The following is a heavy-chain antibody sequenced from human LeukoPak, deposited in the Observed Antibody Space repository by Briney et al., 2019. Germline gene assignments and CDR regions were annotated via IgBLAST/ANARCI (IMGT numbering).Heavy chain of an antibody. J-gene: IGHJ4*02. CDR2: IYTSGST. CDR3: ARDVVAAPGTWDY. CDR1: GGSGSRGSYY. D-gene: IGHD6-13*01. Sequence: SQTLSLTCTVSGGSGSRGSYYWSWIRQPAGKGLEWIGRIYTSGSTNYNPSLKSRVTMSVDTSKNQFSLKLSSVTAADTAVYYCARDVVAAPGTWDYWGQGTLVTVSS. V-gene: IGHV4-61*02.